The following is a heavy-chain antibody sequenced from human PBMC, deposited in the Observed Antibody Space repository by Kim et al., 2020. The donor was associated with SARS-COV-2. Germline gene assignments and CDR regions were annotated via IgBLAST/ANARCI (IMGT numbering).Heavy chain of an antibody. CDR2: IIPIFGTA. CDR1: GGTFSSYA. V-gene: IGHV1-69*13. D-gene: IGHD3-22*01. J-gene: IGHJ4*02. CDR3: ARGPYYYDSSGYLDY. Sequence: SVKVSCKASGGTFSSYAISWVRQAPGQGLEWMGGIIPIFGTANYAQKFQGRVTITADESTSTAYMELSSLRSEDTAVYYCARGPYYYDSSGYLDYWGQGTLVTVSS.